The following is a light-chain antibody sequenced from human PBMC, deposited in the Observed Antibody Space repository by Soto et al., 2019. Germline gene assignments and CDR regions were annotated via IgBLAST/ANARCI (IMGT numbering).Light chain of an antibody. CDR1: SSDIGAYNY. CDR2: HVS. V-gene: IGLV2-11*01. Sequence: QSVLTQPLSVSGSPGQSVTISCTGTSSDIGAYNYVSWYQQHPGKAPKLMVYHVSKRPSGVPDRFSGSKSGNAASLTISGLQAEDEADYYCCTDAGTSKVFGNGTKVTV. J-gene: IGLJ1*01. CDR3: CTDAGTSKV.